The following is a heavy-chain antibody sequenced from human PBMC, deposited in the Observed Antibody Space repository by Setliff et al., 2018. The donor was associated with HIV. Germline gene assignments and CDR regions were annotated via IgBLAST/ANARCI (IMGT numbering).Heavy chain of an antibody. Sequence: PGESLKISCKGSGYRFTSYWIGWVRQMPGKGLEWMGIIYPGDSDTRYSPSFQGQVTISADKSISTAYLQWSTLKASDTAIYYCARHRHTAAGTLDAFDIWGQGTVVTVSS. CDR3: ARHRHTAAGTLDAFDI. J-gene: IGHJ3*02. CDR1: GYRFTSYW. V-gene: IGHV5-51*01. D-gene: IGHD6-13*01. CDR2: IYPGDSDT.